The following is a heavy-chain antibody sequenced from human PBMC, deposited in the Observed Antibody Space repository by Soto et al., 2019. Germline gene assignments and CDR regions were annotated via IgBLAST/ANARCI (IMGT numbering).Heavy chain of an antibody. CDR2: IFVDDFDT. J-gene: IGHJ6*02. CDR1: GYRYSDYC. Sequence: PGESLKVPWHGSGYRYSDYCISWVGQMPWKGLEWMGIIFVDDFDTRYSPSFQGQVTISVDKSISTAYMELNRLRSDDTGVYYCARDQSPSSGWPGMDVWGQGTTVTVSS. CDR3: ARDQSPSSGWPGMDV. D-gene: IGHD6-19*01. V-gene: IGHV5-51*01.